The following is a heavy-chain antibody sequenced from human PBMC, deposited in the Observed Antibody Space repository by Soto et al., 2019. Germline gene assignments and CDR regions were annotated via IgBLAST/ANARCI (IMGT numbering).Heavy chain of an antibody. V-gene: IGHV4-39*01. CDR3: ARLTITEDTAKSQVVLTMTNMDPMDTGTYYCAHKGPEDWPLDY. CDR2: VHYSGTT. CDR1: GGSISSSSDF. D-gene: IGHD3-10*01. J-gene: IGHJ4*02. Sequence: SETLSLTCTVSGGSISSSSDFWAWVRQPPGRGLEWIGSVHYSGTTYYDPSLQSRVIISGDTSKNQFSLNLRSVTATDAAVYFWARLTITEDTAKSQVVLTMTNMDPMDTGTYYCAHKGPEDWPLDYWGQETLGTICS.